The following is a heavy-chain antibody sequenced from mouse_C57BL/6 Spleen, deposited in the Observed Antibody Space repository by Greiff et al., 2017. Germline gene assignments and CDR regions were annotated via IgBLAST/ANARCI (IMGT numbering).Heavy chain of an antibody. V-gene: IGHV1-74*01. CDR2: IHPSDSDT. J-gene: IGHJ2*01. Sequence: QVQLKQPGAELVKPGASVTVSCKASGYTFTSYWMHWVKQRPGQGLEWIGRIHPSDSDTNYNQKVQGKATLTVDKSSSTAYMQLSRLTSEDSEVYYCAIPTTGVAFDYWGQGTTLTVSS. D-gene: IGHD1-1*01. CDR1: GYTFTSYW. CDR3: AIPTTGVAFDY.